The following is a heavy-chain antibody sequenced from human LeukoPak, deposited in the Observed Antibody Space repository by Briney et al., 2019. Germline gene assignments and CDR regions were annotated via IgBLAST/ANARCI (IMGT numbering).Heavy chain of an antibody. CDR3: ARGRLNGNVDF. J-gene: IGHJ4*02. CDR1: GYSFTIYY. Sequence: ALVKVSCKASGYSFTIYYIHWVRQAPGQGLEWMGMINPSGGSTSYAQKFQGRITITRDSSTATVFMELSSLRSEDTAMYYCARGRLNGNVDFWGQGTLVTVSS. V-gene: IGHV1-46*01. CDR2: INPSGGST. D-gene: IGHD1-20*01.